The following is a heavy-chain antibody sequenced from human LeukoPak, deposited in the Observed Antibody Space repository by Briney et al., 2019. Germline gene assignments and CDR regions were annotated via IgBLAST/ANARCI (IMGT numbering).Heavy chain of an antibody. CDR3: ATPDRRYGDAFDI. Sequence: PGGSLRLSCAASGFTFSDYYMSWIRQAPGKGLEWVSYISSSGSARYYADSVKGRFTISRDNAKNSLYLQMNSLRAEDTAVYYCATPDRRYGDAFDIWGQGTMVTVSS. CDR2: ISSSGSAR. D-gene: IGHD3-9*01. V-gene: IGHV3-11*04. J-gene: IGHJ3*02. CDR1: GFTFSDYY.